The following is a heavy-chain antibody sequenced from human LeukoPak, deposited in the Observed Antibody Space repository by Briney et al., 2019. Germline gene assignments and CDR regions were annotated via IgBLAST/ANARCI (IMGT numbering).Heavy chain of an antibody. D-gene: IGHD6-13*01. CDR1: GDSVSSNSAA. Sequence: SQTLSLTCAISGDSVSSNSAAWNWIRQSPSRGLEWLGRTFYRSKWYNEDAVSVKGRITINPDTSKNQFSLQLNSVTPEDTAVYYCARGYGPNRSWCYFDYWGQGTLVTVSS. CDR3: ARGYGPNRSWCYFDY. V-gene: IGHV6-1*01. CDR2: TFYRSKWYN. J-gene: IGHJ4*02.